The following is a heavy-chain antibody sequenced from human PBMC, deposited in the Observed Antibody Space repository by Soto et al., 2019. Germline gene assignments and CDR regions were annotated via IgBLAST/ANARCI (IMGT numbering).Heavy chain of an antibody. D-gene: IGHD4-17*01. CDR1: GGSFSGYY. CDR2: INHSGST. J-gene: IGHJ6*02. Sequence: QVQLQQWGAGLLKPSETLSLTCAVYGGSFSGYYWSWIRQPPGKGLEWIGEINHSGSTNYNPSLKSRVTISVDTSKNQFSLKLSSVTAADTAVYDCARNRPTVESTRKAPQRPYYYGMDVWGQGTTVTVSS. V-gene: IGHV4-34*01. CDR3: ARNRPTVESTRKAPQRPYYYGMDV.